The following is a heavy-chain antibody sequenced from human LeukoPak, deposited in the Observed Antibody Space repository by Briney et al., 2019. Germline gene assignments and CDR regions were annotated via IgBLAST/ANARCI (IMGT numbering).Heavy chain of an antibody. CDR1: GYTLTELS. J-gene: IGHJ6*02. CDR3: ARDPFGVVISDYYYYGMDV. CDR2: IIPIFGTA. Sequence: ASVKVSCKVSGYTLTELSMHWVRQAPGQGLEWMGGIIPIFGTANYAQKFQGRVTITADESTSTAYMELSSLRSEDTAVYYCARDPFGVVISDYYYYGMDVWGQGTTVTVSS. D-gene: IGHD3-3*01. V-gene: IGHV1-69*13.